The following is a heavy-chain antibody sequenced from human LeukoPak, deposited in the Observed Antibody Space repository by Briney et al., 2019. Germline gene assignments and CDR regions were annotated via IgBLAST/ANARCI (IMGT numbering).Heavy chain of an antibody. CDR3: ARGLGAYYYGSGSYLSL. J-gene: IGHJ4*02. V-gene: IGHV4-34*01. Sequence: SETLSLTCAVYGGSFSGYYWSWTRQPPGKGLEWIGEINHSGSTNYNPSLKSRVTISVDTSKNQFSLKLSSVTAADTAVYYCARGLGAYYYGSGSYLSLWGQGTLVTVSS. CDR1: GGSFSGYY. D-gene: IGHD3-10*01. CDR2: INHSGST.